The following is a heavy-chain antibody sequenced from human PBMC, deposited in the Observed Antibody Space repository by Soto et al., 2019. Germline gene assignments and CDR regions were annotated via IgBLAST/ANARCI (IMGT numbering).Heavy chain of an antibody. CDR1: GGTFSSYA. J-gene: IGHJ6*02. Sequence: QVQLVQSGAEVKKPGSSVKVSCKASGGTFSSYAISWVRQAPGQGLEWMGGIIPIFGTANYAQKFQGRVTITADESTSTAYMELSSLRSEDTAVYYCARGGPRIVLVPAARPVDYYYGMDVWGQGTTVTVSS. D-gene: IGHD2-2*01. CDR3: ARGGPRIVLVPAARPVDYYYGMDV. CDR2: IIPIFGTA. V-gene: IGHV1-69*12.